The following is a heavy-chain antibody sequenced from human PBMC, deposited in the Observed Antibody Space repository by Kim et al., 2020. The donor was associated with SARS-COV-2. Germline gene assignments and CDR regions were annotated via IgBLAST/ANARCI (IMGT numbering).Heavy chain of an antibody. V-gene: IGHV3-23*01. CDR2: IGSSGDFT. J-gene: IGHJ4*02. CDR3: AKRGPIGAYYFDF. CDR1: GFTFSNYV. Sequence: GGSLRLSCAASGFTFSNYVMTWVRQAPGKGLEWVSVIGSSGDFTYYADSVKGRFTISRDNSKNTLYLQMNSLRAEDTALYYCAKRGPIGAYYFDFWGQGTLVTVSS.